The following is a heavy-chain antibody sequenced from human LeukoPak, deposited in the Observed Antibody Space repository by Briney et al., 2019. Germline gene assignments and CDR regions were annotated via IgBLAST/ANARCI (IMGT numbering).Heavy chain of an antibody. CDR1: GFTFSSYW. Sequence: PGGSLRLSCAASGFTFSSYWMQWVRQAPGKGLVWVPRLSPDGSSTTSADSVKGRFTISRDNAKNTLYLQMNSLRAEDTAVYYCARAQLGTDFDYWGQGTLVTVSS. CDR2: LSPDGSST. D-gene: IGHD7-27*01. CDR3: ARAQLGTDFDY. J-gene: IGHJ4*02. V-gene: IGHV3-74*01.